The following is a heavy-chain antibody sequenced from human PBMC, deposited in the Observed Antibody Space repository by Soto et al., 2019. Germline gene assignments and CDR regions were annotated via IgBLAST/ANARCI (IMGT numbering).Heavy chain of an antibody. D-gene: IGHD6-6*01. Sequence: ASETLSLTCTVSGVSITNGDKYWRWIRQPPGKGLEWIGYIYHSGSTYYNPSLKSRVTISVDTSKNQFSLKLSSVTAADTAVYYCARERPDGARLDPWGQGTLVTVSS. CDR2: IYHSGST. J-gene: IGHJ5*02. CDR1: GVSITNGDKY. V-gene: IGHV4-30-4*01. CDR3: ARERPDGARLDP.